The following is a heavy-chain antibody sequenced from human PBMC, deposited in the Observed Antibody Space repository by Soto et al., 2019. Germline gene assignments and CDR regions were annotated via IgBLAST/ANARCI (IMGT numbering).Heavy chain of an antibody. D-gene: IGHD6-13*01. CDR2: ITSSSSII. V-gene: IGHV3-48*01. CDR3: ARDYSSSLQH. Sequence: GGSLRLSCAASGFTFSSYSMNWVRQAPGKGLEWVSYITSSSSIIYYADSVKGRFTISRDNAKNSLYLQMNSLRAEDTAVYYCARDYSSSLQHWGQGTLVTVSS. J-gene: IGHJ1*01. CDR1: GFTFSSYS.